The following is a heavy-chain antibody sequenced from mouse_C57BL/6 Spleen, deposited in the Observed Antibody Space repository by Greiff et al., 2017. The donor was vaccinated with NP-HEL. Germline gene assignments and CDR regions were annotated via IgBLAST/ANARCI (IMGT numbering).Heavy chain of an antibody. CDR2: IYPGDGDT. D-gene: IGHD2-4*01. J-gene: IGHJ3*01. CDR1: GYAFSSSW. V-gene: IGHV1-82*01. Sequence: VQLQQSGPELVKPGASVKISCKASGYAFSSSWMNWVKQRPGKGLEWIGRIYPGDGDTNYNGKFKGKATLTADKSSSTAYMQLSSLTSEDSAVYFCARPYYDESRGGFAYWGQGTLVTVSA. CDR3: ARPYYDESRGGFAY.